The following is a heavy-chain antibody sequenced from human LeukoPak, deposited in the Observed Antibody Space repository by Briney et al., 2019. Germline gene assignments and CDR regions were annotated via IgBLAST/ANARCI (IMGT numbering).Heavy chain of an antibody. D-gene: IGHD2-15*01. J-gene: IGHJ6*02. CDR1: GYTFTGYY. V-gene: IGHV1-2*02. CDR3: ARDARYCSGGSCYSYYYYGMDV. CDR2: INPNSGGT. Sequence: ASVKVSCKASGYTFTGYYMHWVRQAPGQGLEWMGWINPNSGGTNYAQKFQGRVTMTRDTSISTAYMELSRLRSDDTAVYYCARDARYCSGGSCYSYYYYGMDVWGQGTTVTVSS.